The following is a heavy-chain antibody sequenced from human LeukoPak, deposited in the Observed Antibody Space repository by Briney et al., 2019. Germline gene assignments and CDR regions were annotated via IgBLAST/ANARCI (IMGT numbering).Heavy chain of an antibody. J-gene: IGHJ6*03. Sequence: ASVKVSCKASGDTFTSYGISWVRQAPGQGLEWMGWIIPYIGNTNYAQKLQGRVTMTRDTSTSTVYMELSSLRSEDTAVYYCARDHPAGSGSYFRKLYYYYYMDVWGKGTTVTISS. CDR2: IIPYIGNT. CDR3: ARDHPAGSGSYFRKLYYYYYMDV. CDR1: GDTFTSYG. D-gene: IGHD3-10*01. V-gene: IGHV1-18*01.